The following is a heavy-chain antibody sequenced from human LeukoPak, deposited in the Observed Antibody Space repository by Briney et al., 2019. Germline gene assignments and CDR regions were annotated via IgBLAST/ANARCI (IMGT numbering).Heavy chain of an antibody. V-gene: IGHV3-33*06. Sequence: GGSLRLSCAASGFTFSTYGMHWVRQAPGKGLEWVAVIWYDGSNQYYVDSVKGRFTISRDNSKNTLYLQMNTLRAEDTAVYYCAKDEDARPMYFQDWGQGTLVTVSS. CDR3: AKDEDARPMYFQD. D-gene: IGHD3-10*02. CDR1: GFTFSTYG. CDR2: IWYDGSNQ. J-gene: IGHJ1*01.